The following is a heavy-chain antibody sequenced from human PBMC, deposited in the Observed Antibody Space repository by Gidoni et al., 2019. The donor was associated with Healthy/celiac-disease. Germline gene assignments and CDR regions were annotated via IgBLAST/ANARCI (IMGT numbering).Heavy chain of an antibody. J-gene: IGHJ4*02. CDR1: GFTFSSYG. Sequence: AASGFTFSSYGMHWVRQAPGKGLEWVAVIWYDGSNKYYADSVKGRFTISRDNSKNTLYLQMNSLRAEDTAVYYCAREHMITFGGVIAPTFDYWGQGTLVTVSS. CDR2: IWYDGSNK. V-gene: IGHV3-33*01. D-gene: IGHD3-16*02. CDR3: AREHMITFGGVIAPTFDY.